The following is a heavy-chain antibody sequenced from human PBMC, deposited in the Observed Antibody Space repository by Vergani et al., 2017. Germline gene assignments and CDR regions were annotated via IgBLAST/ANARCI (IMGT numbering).Heavy chain of an antibody. D-gene: IGHD4-17*01. Sequence: EVQLLESGGGLVQPGRSLRLSCAASGFTFDDYAMHWVRQAPGKGLEWVSGISWNSGSIGYADSVKGRFTISRDNAKNSLYLQMNSLRAEDTALYYCAKATTVTTLGDYYGMDVWGQGTTVTVSS. J-gene: IGHJ6*02. CDR1: GFTFDDYA. V-gene: IGHV3-9*01. CDR3: AKATTVTTLGDYYGMDV. CDR2: ISWNSGSI.